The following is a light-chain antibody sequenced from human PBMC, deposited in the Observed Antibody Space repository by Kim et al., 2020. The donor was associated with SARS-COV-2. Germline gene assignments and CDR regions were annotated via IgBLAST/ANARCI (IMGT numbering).Light chain of an antibody. Sequence: GQSITSSCTGTSSDVGAYNYVSWYQQHPGRAPNLMIYDVAKRPSGVSNRFSGSKSGNTASLTISGLQAEDEADYYCSSFASRTTWVFGGGTKLTVL. CDR3: SSFASRTTWV. V-gene: IGLV2-14*03. J-gene: IGLJ3*02. CDR1: SSDVGAYNY. CDR2: DVA.